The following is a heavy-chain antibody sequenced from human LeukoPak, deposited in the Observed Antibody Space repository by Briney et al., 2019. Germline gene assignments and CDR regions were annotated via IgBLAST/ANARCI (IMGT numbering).Heavy chain of an antibody. D-gene: IGHD2/OR15-2a*01. Sequence: GGSLRLSCAASGFNLHWVRQAPGKGLEWVSGLNWNSGRIGYADSVKGRFTISRDNGKNSLYLQMNSLRPEDTAVYYCVKDFNPPSFRYFHQWGQGTLVTVSS. J-gene: IGHJ1*01. CDR2: LNWNSGRI. V-gene: IGHV3-9*01. CDR1: GFN. CDR3: VKDFNPPSFRYFHQ.